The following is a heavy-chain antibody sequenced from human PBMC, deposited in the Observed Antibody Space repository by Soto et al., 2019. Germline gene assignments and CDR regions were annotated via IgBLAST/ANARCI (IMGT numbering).Heavy chain of an antibody. CDR2: VNPSGGST. V-gene: IGHV1-46*01. CDR3: AREENCSGATCYSEYFHS. Sequence: ASVKVSCKASGYLFTAYSMHWVRLAPGQGLEWMGVVNPSGGSTKYAQNFQGRVTMTRDTSTTTIYMELSSLRSDDTAIYYCAREENCSGATCYSEYFHSWGQGTLVTVSS. J-gene: IGHJ1*01. CDR1: GYLFTAYS. D-gene: IGHD2-15*01.